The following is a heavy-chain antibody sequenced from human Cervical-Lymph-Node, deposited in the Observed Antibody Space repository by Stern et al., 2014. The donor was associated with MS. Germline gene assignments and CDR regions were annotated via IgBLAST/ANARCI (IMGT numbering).Heavy chain of an antibody. CDR3: ARLERSYGADF. CDR1: GGSINTNSYF. V-gene: IGHV4-39*01. CDR2: ISFHGTP. D-gene: IGHD3-16*01. J-gene: IGHJ4*02. Sequence: QVQLQESGPGLVKPSETLSLTCAVSGGSINTNSYFWGWIRQPPGKGLEWIGSISFHGTPLYSPSFKSRLPMSVAPPKQQFSLTFASLAAADTAVYYCARLERSYGADFWGQGSLVIVSS.